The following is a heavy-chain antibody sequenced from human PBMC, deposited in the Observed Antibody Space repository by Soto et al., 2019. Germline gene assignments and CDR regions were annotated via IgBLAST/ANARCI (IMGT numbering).Heavy chain of an antibody. J-gene: IGHJ5*02. CDR2: INTDNGYT. D-gene: IGHD2-2*01. Sequence: GASVKVSCKAFGYTFTSYSMHWVRQAPGQRLEWMGWINTDNGYTRDSQKFQDRVILTRDTSANTAYMEVSSLTSEDTAVYYCARAGNCTSTTCFSGWLDPWAREHWSPSPQ. CDR3: ARAGNCTSTTCFSGWLDP. V-gene: IGHV1-3*04. CDR1: GYTFTSYS.